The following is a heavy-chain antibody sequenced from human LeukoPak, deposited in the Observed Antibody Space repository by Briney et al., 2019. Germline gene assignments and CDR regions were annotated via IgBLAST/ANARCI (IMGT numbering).Heavy chain of an antibody. V-gene: IGHV3-21*01. J-gene: IGHJ3*02. CDR3: ARGGLNYADASDI. Sequence: GGSLRLSCAASGSTFSRHSMNWVRQAPGKGLEWVSYISSGGSYIYYADSVKGRFTISRDNAENSLYLQMNSLRGEDTAVYYCARGGLNYADASDIWGQGAMVTVSS. CDR1: GSTFSRHS. CDR2: ISSGGSYI. D-gene: IGHD4-11*01.